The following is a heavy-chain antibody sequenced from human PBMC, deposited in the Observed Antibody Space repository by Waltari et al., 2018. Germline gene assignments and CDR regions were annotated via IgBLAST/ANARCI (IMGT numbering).Heavy chain of an antibody. D-gene: IGHD6-19*01. Sequence: QVQLQESGPGLVKPSEPLSLTCTVSGGSISSYYWSWIRQPPGKGLEWIGYIYYSGSTNYNPSLKSRVTISVDTSKNQFSLKLSSVTAADTAVYYCARVAVAGTDIDYWGQGTLVTVSS. CDR2: IYYSGST. J-gene: IGHJ4*02. V-gene: IGHV4-59*01. CDR3: ARVAVAGTDIDY. CDR1: GGSISSYY.